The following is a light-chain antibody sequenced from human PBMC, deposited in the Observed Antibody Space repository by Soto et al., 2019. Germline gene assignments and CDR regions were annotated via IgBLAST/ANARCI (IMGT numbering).Light chain of an antibody. J-gene: IGKJ1*01. CDR1: QGFSHN. Sequence: EVVMTQSPALLSVSPGETVTLSCRASQGFSHNLAWYQQKPGQAPRLLIYETSTRATGIPARFSGSGSGTEFTLTISSLQSEDFAVYYCQQYYNWPPWTFGKGTKVEIK. V-gene: IGKV3-15*01. CDR3: QQYYNWPPWT. CDR2: ETS.